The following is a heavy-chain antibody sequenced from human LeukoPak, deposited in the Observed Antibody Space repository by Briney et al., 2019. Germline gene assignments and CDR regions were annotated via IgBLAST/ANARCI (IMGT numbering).Heavy chain of an antibody. CDR2: INPNSGGT. CDR1: GYTFTGYY. J-gene: IGHJ4*02. D-gene: IGHD2-2*01. CDR3: ASIFSRVPATATHYDY. V-gene: IGHV1-2*06. Sequence: ASVKVSCKASGYTFTGYYTHWVRQAPGQGLEWMGRINPNSGGTNYAQKFQGRVTMTRDTSISTAYMELSRLRSDDTAVYYCASIFSRVPATATHYDYWGQGTLVTVSS.